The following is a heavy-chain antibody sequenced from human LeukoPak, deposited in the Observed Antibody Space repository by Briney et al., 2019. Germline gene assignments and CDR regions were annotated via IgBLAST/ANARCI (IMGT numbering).Heavy chain of an antibody. CDR2: ISSSGSTI. D-gene: IGHD5-18*01. CDR1: GFTFSDYY. V-gene: IGHV3-11*04. Sequence: GGSLRLSCEVSGFTFSDYYTSWIRQAPEKGLEWVSYISSSGSTIYYADSVKGRFTISRDNAKNSLYLQMNSLRAEDTAVYYCAREKRGYRLRYWGQGTLVTVSS. CDR3: AREKRGYRLRY. J-gene: IGHJ4*02.